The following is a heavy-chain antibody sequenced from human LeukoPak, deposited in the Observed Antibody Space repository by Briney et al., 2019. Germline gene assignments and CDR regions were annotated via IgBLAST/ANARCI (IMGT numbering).Heavy chain of an antibody. CDR1: GDSVSSNRAA. Sequence: PSQTLSLTCAISGDSVSSNRAAWNWIRQSPSRGLEWLGRTYYRSKWYSDYAVSVKARITIIPDTSKNHFSLHLDSVTPEDTAVYFCTRVVEYYDILTGSPKGDNYFDSWGQGTLVTVSS. J-gene: IGHJ4*02. CDR3: TRVVEYYDILTGSPKGDNYFDS. D-gene: IGHD3-9*01. V-gene: IGHV6-1*01. CDR2: TYYRSKWYS.